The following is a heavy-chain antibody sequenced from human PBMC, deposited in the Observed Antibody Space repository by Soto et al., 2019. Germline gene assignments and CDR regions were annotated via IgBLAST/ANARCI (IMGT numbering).Heavy chain of an antibody. J-gene: IGHJ6*02. D-gene: IGHD6-19*01. V-gene: IGHV4-34*01. Sequence: PSETLSLTCAVYGGSFSGYYWSWIRQPPGKGLEWIGEINHSGSTNYNPSLKSRVTISVGTSKNQFSLKLSSVTAADTAVYYCARGEIAVAGEGYSYYYYGMDVWGQGTTVTVSS. CDR3: ARGEIAVAGEGYSYYYYGMDV. CDR1: GGSFSGYY. CDR2: INHSGST.